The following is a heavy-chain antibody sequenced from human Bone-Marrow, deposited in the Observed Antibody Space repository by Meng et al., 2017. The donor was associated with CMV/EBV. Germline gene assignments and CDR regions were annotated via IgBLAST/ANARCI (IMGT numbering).Heavy chain of an antibody. CDR1: GYTFTRYG. CDR3: ARDFAYSWNYFGY. J-gene: IGHJ4*02. CDR2: ISAYNGNT. Sequence: ASGYTFTRYGISWVRQAPGQGLEWMGWISAYNGNTNYAQKLPGRVTMTTDTSTSTAYMELRSLRSDDTAVYYCARDFAYSWNYFGYWGQGTLVTVSS. V-gene: IGHV1-18*01. D-gene: IGHD1-20*01.